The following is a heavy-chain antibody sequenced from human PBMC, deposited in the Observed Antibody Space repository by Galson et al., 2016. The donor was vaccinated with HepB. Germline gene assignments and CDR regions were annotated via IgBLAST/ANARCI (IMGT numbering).Heavy chain of an antibody. D-gene: IGHD6-13*01. CDR2: MSGSGDDT. CDR1: GFSFSIFA. J-gene: IGHJ4*02. CDR3: ALGGLSSSWAYD. V-gene: IGHV3-23*01. Sequence: SLRLSCAASGFSFSIFAMSWVRQAPGKGLEWVSTMSGSGDDTYYADSLQGRFTISRDNSKNTLYLQINTLRAEDTAVYYCALGGLSSSWAYDWGQGTLVTVSS.